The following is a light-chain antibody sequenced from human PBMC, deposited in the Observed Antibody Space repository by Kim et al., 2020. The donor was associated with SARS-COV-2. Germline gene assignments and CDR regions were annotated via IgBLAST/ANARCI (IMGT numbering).Light chain of an antibody. Sequence: CPRRTSSTTSSGYKLGGTNACWYHRKPGQSPVLVTYQDSKRPSGIPERFSGSNSGNTATLTISGTQAMDEADYYCQAWDSSTGVVFGGGTQLTVL. CDR3: QAWDSSTGVV. V-gene: IGLV3-1*01. J-gene: IGLJ2*01. CDR2: QDS. CDR1: KLGGTN.